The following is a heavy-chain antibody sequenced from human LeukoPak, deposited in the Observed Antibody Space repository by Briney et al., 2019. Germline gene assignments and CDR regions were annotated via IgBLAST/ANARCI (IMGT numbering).Heavy chain of an antibody. J-gene: IGHJ3*02. CDR1: GFALSMYT. CDR2: ISYDGSNK. D-gene: IGHD3-10*01. Sequence: GRSLRLSCVASGFALSMYTLHWVRQAPGKGLEWVAVISYDGSNKYYADSVKGRFTISRDNSKNTLYLQMNSLRAEDTAVYYCAKELRITMVRGVIIGAFDIWGQGTMVTVSS. V-gene: IGHV3-30*04. CDR3: AKELRITMVRGVIIGAFDI.